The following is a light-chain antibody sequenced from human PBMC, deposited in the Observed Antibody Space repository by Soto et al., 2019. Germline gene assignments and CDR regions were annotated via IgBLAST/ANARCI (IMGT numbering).Light chain of an antibody. CDR1: QSVSSY. V-gene: IGKV3-11*01. J-gene: IGKJ5*01. CDR2: DAS. CDR3: QQRSNWPPLIT. Sequence: EIVLTQFPGTLSLSPGERATLSCRASQSVSSYLAWYQQKPGQAPRLLIYDASNRATGIPARFSGSGSGTDFTLTISSLEPEDFAVYYCQQRSNWPPLITFGQGTRLEIK.